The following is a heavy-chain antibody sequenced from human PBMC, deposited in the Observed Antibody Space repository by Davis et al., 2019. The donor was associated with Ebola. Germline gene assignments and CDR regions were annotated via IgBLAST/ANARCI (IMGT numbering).Heavy chain of an antibody. CDR1: GFTFSSYA. J-gene: IGHJ4*02. D-gene: IGHD3-9*01. Sequence: PGGSLRLSCAASGFTFSSYAMHWVRQAPGKGLEWVAVISYDGSNKYYADSVKGRFTISRDNSKNTLYLQMNSLRAEDTAVYYCAKDPLRYFDWLGDAYYFDYWGQGTLVTVSS. CDR3: AKDPLRYFDWLGDAYYFDY. V-gene: IGHV3-30*04. CDR2: ISYDGSNK.